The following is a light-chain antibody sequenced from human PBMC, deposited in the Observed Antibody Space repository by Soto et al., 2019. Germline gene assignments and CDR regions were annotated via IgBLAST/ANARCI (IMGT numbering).Light chain of an antibody. CDR2: DAS. J-gene: IGKJ2*01. Sequence: DIQMTQSPSTLSASVGDRVTITCRASQSINSWLAWYQQKPGKAPNLLIYDASSFGSGVPSRFSGSGSGTEFTLTISSLQPDDFATYYCQQYNTYPYTFGQGTKLEIK. CDR3: QQYNTYPYT. CDR1: QSINSW. V-gene: IGKV1-5*01.